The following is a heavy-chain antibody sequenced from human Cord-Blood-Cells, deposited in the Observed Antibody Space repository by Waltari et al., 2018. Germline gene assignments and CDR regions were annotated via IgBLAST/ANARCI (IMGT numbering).Heavy chain of an antibody. CDR2: IRYDGSNK. Sequence: QVQLVESGGGVVQRGGSLRLSCAASGFTFSSYGMHWVRQAPGKGLGGVAFIRYDGSNKYDADSVKGRFTLSRENSKNGLYLQMNSLRAEDTAVYYCAKEIDFNGGYFDYWGQGTLVTVSS. V-gene: IGHV3-30*02. D-gene: IGHD2-15*01. J-gene: IGHJ4*02. CDR3: AKEIDFNGGYFDY. CDR1: GFTFSSYG.